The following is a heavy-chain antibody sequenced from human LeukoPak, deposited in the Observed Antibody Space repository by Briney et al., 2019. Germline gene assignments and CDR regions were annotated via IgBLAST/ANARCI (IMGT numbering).Heavy chain of an antibody. CDR1: GFTVSRNY. CDR2: IDSGGIT. Sequence: GGSLRLSCAASGFTVSRNYMSWVRQAPGKGLEWVSVIDSGGITYYADSVRGRFTISRDNSKNTLYLQMNSLRAEDTAVYYCARDRDGMDVWGQGTTVAVSS. CDR3: ARDRDGMDV. J-gene: IGHJ6*02. V-gene: IGHV3-66*01.